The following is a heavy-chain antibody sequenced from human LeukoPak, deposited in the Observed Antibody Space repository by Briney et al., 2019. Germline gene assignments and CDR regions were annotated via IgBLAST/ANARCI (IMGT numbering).Heavy chain of an antibody. Sequence: GGSLRLSCVASGFTVSSNYMSWVRQAPGKGLEWVSLIYSSDGAYYADSVKGRFTISRDNSKNTLYLQMNSLRAEDTAVYYCARDSYYDSSGYGYYFDYWGQGTLVTVSS. CDR3: ARDSYYDSSGYGYYFDY. V-gene: IGHV3-66*01. D-gene: IGHD3-22*01. CDR1: GFTVSSNY. J-gene: IGHJ4*02. CDR2: IYSSDGA.